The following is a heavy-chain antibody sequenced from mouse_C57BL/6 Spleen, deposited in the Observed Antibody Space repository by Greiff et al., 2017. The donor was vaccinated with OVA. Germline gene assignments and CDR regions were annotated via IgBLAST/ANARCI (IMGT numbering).Heavy chain of an antibody. J-gene: IGHJ3*01. Sequence: VQLQQPGAELVMPGASVKLSCKASGYTFTSYWMHWVKQRPGQGLEWIGEIDPSDSYTNYNQKFKGKSTLTVDKSSSTAYMQLSSLTSEDSAVYYCAKSPSTAQATFAYWGQGTLVTVSA. V-gene: IGHV1-69*01. D-gene: IGHD3-2*02. CDR3: AKSPSTAQATFAY. CDR2: IDPSDSYT. CDR1: GYTFTSYW.